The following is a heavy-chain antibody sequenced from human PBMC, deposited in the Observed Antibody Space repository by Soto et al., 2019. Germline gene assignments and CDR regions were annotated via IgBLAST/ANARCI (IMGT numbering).Heavy chain of an antibody. CDR1: GYTFTSYG. V-gene: IGHV1-18*01. CDR3: ARDRRSSTSPAWFDP. CDR2: ISAYNGNT. D-gene: IGHD2-2*01. Sequence: ASVKVSCKASGYTFTSYGISWVRQAPGQGLEWMGWISAYNGNTNYAQKLQGRVTMTTDTSTSTAYMELRSLRSDDTAVYYCARDRRSSTSPAWFDPWGQGTLVTVSS. J-gene: IGHJ5*02.